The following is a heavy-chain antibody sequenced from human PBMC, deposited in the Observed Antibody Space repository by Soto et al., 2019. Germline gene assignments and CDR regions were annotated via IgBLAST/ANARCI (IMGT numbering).Heavy chain of an antibody. CDR2: IYSSGNT. CDR1: GGTISGYY. D-gene: IGHD3-3*01. V-gene: IGHV4-4*07. Sequence: SETLSLTCSVSGGTISGYYWTWIRQPAGKGPEWIGRIYSSGNTKYNPSLQSRVTMSLDTSNNQFSLRLTSVTAADTAVYYCARGQRFSDWFDPWGQGTLVTVSS. CDR3: ARGQRFSDWFDP. J-gene: IGHJ5*02.